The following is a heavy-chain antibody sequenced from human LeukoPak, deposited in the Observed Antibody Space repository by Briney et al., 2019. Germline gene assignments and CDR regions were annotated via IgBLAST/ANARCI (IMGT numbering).Heavy chain of an antibody. Sequence: PGGSLRLSCAASGFTFSSYAMHWVRQAPGKGLEWVAVISYDGSNKYYADSVKGRFTISRDNSKNTLYLQMNSLRAEDTAVYYCARGSVDGYRGGIDYWGQGTLVTVSS. D-gene: IGHD5-24*01. CDR1: GFTFSSYA. CDR2: ISYDGSNK. V-gene: IGHV3-30*04. J-gene: IGHJ4*02. CDR3: ARGSVDGYRGGIDY.